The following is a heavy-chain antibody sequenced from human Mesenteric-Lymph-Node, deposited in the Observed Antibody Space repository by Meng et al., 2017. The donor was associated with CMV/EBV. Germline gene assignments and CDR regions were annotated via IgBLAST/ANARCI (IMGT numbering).Heavy chain of an antibody. Sequence: GESLKISCAASGFTFSDYEFHWVRQAPGRGLEWIAYISESGTTTHYAESVEGRLTMSRDNVKNSLSLQMNSLRVEDTAVYYCARDRDSDSSGYPYYFDSWGQGTLVTVSS. CDR1: GFTFSDYE. V-gene: IGHV3-48*03. CDR3: ARDRDSDSSGYPYYFDS. J-gene: IGHJ4*02. D-gene: IGHD3-22*01. CDR2: ISESGTTT.